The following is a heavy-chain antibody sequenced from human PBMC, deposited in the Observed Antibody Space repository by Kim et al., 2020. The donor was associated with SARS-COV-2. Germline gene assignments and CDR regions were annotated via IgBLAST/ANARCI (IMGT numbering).Heavy chain of an antibody. D-gene: IGHD3-9*01. J-gene: IGHJ4*02. CDR1: GFTFSSYS. V-gene: IGHV3-21*01. CDR3: ARDRHYDILTGYYPYYFDY. Sequence: GGSLRLSCAASGFTFSSYSMNWVRQAPGKGLEWVSSISSSSSYIYYADSVKGRFTISRDNAKNSLYLQMNSLRAEDTAVYYCARDRHYDILTGYYPYYFDYWGQGTLVTVSS. CDR2: ISSSSSYI.